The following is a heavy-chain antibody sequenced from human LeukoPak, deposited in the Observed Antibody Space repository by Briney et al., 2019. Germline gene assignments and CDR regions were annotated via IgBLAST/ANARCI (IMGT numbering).Heavy chain of an antibody. CDR1: GFTFSSYE. CDR3: ATTAFSDYDILSGGAFDI. J-gene: IGHJ3*02. V-gene: IGHV3-48*03. Sequence: PGGSLRLSCAASGFTFSSYEMNWVRQAPGKGLEWVSYISRSGSTIYYADSVKGRFTISRDNAKNSLYLQMNSLRAEDTAVYYCATTAFSDYDILSGGAFDIWGQGTMVTVSS. CDR2: ISRSGSTI. D-gene: IGHD3-9*01.